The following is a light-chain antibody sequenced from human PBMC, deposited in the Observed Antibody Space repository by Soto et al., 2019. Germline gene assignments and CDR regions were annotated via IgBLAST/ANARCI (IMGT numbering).Light chain of an antibody. V-gene: IGLV1-40*01. CDR2: GNT. Sequence: QSGLTQPPSVSGAPGQRVSISCSGSTSNIWAGYDVHWYQHLPGKAPKLLVFGNTNRPSAVPDRFSASKSGTSASLAITGLPAEDEDEYYCQSYDNGLSAVGFGGGTKLTVL. CDR3: QSYDNGLSAVG. CDR1: TSNIWAGYD. J-gene: IGLJ2*01.